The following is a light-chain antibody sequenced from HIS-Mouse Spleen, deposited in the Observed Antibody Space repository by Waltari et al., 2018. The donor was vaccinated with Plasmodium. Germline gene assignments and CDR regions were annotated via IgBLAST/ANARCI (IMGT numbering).Light chain of an antibody. CDR2: DVS. J-gene: IGLJ2*01. CDR3: CSYAGSYTLV. CDR1: SSDVGGYNY. V-gene: IGLV2-11*01. Sequence: QSALTQPRSVSGSPGQSVTISCTGTSSDVGGYNYVSWYQQHPGQAPNLMIYDVSKRPAGVPVRFSGSKAGNTASLTISGLQAEDEADYYCCSYAGSYTLVFGGGTKLTVL.